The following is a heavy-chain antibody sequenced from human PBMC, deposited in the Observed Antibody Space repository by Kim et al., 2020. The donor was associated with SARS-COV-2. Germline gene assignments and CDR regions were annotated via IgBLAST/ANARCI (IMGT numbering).Heavy chain of an antibody. J-gene: IGHJ6*02. CDR2: ISAYNGNT. CDR3: ARSRWEWLERKGYYYYGMDV. Sequence: ASVKVSCKASGYTFTSYGISWVRQAPGQGLEWMGWISAYNGNTNYAQKLQGRVTMTTDTSTSTAYMELRSLRSDDTAVYYCARSRWEWLERKGYYYYGMDVWGQGTTVTVSS. CDR1: GYTFTSYG. V-gene: IGHV1-18*01. D-gene: IGHD6-19*01.